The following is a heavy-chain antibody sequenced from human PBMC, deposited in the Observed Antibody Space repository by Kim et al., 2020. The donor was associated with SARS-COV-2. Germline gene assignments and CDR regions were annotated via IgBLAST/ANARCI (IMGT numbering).Heavy chain of an antibody. CDR3: ARGNSGSFDY. Sequence: IQYADPVKGRFTISRNNAQNSLYLQMNSLRDEDTAVYYCARGNSGSFDYWGQGTLVTVSS. V-gene: IGHV3-48*02. D-gene: IGHD1-26*01. J-gene: IGHJ4*02. CDR2: I.